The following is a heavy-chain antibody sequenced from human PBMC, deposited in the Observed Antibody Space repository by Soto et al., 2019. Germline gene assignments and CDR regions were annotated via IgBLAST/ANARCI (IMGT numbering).Heavy chain of an antibody. D-gene: IGHD6-13*01. V-gene: IGHV4-30-2*03. Sequence: PSETLSLTCDVSGDTISTGGYTWAWIRQPPGKALEWIGHTSYSGNTYYNPSLRSRVTISFDTSKNQFSLRLTSVTASDTAVYYCARPDSSSWAAPFGSWGQGTLVTVSS. CDR1: GDTISTGGYT. CDR3: ARPDSSSWAAPFGS. J-gene: IGHJ4*02. CDR2: TSYSGNT.